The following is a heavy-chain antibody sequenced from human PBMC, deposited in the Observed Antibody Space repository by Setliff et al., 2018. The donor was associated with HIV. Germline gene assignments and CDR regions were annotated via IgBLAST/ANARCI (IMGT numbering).Heavy chain of an antibody. J-gene: IGHJ4*02. Sequence: SETLSLTCSVYGDSITSYFWSWIRQSPGRGLEWIGYVRYSGNTNYNPSLKSRVAISVDTSNQFSLRLTSVTPADTAVYYCARAGRALPLRSTVVNTRDPQYFAYWGRGALVTVSS. CDR1: GDSITSYF. CDR3: ARAGRALPLRSTVVNTRDPQYFAY. D-gene: IGHD3-9*01. V-gene: IGHV4-59*01. CDR2: VRYSGNT.